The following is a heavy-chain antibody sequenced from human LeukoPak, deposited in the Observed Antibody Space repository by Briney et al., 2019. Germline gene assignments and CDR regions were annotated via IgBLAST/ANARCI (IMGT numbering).Heavy chain of an antibody. CDR2: ISYDGSNK. CDR1: GFTFSSYG. J-gene: IGHJ4*02. CDR3: AKDRGYSYGGVDY. D-gene: IGHD5-18*01. Sequence: GGSLRLSCAASGFTFSSYGMHWVRQAPGKGLEWVAVISYDGSNKYYADSVKGRFTISRDNSKNTLYLQMNSPRAEDTAVYYCAKDRGYSYGGVDYWGQGTLVTVSS. V-gene: IGHV3-30*18.